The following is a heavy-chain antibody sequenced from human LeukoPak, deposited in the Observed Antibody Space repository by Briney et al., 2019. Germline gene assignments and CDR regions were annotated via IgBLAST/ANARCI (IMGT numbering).Heavy chain of an antibody. CDR1: GGSFSGYY. V-gene: IGHV4-34*01. J-gene: IGHJ6*02. D-gene: IGHD2-2*01. CDR3: ARGRKWCSSTSCYRPYYYSYGMDV. Sequence: SETLSLTCAVYGGSFSGYYWSWIRQPPGKGLEWIGEINHSGSTNYNPSLKSRVTISVDTSKNQFSLKLSSVTAADTAVYYCARGRKWCSSTSCYRPYYYSYGMDVWGQGTTVTVSS. CDR2: INHSGST.